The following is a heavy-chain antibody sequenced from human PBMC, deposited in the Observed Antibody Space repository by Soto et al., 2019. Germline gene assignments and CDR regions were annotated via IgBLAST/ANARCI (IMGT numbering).Heavy chain of an antibody. Sequence: GGSLRLSCAASGFTFSSYSMNWVRQAPGKGLEWVSSISSSSSYIYYADSVKGRFTISRDNAKNSLYLQMNSLRAEDTAVYYCARGSSAAGTDYWGQGTLVTVSS. D-gene: IGHD6-13*01. V-gene: IGHV3-21*01. CDR3: ARGSSAAGTDY. CDR2: ISSSSSYI. CDR1: GFTFSSYS. J-gene: IGHJ4*02.